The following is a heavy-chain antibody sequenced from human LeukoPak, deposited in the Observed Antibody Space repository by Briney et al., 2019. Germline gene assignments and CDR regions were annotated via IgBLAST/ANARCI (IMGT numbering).Heavy chain of an antibody. V-gene: IGHV5-51*01. Sequence: GESLKISCKGSGYSFTSYWIGWVRQMPGKGLEWMGIIYPGDSDTRYSPSFQGQVTISADKSISTAYLQWSSLKASDTAMYYCARAGLYCSGGSCYSSDYWGQGTLVTVSS. CDR2: IYPGDSDT. CDR1: GYSFTSYW. J-gene: IGHJ4*02. CDR3: ARAGLYCSGGSCYSSDY. D-gene: IGHD2-15*01.